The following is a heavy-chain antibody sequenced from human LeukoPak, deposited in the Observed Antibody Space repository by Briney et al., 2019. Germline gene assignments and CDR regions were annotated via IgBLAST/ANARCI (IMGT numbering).Heavy chain of an antibody. J-gene: IGHJ4*02. CDR3: ARSTMGARRKYDY. D-gene: IGHD1-26*01. Sequence: GASVKVSCKASRYAFTTYDVNWVRQATGQGLEWMGWLNPNSGNTGYVQKFQARVTMTMNTSISTAYMELTSLTSEDTAVYYCARSTMGARRKYDYWGQGTLVTVSS. CDR2: LNPNSGNT. V-gene: IGHV1-8*01. CDR1: RYAFTTYD.